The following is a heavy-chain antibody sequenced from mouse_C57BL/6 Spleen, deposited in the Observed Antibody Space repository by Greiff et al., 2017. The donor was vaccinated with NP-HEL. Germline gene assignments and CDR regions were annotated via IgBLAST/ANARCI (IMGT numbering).Heavy chain of an antibody. J-gene: IGHJ4*01. Sequence: QVQLQQPGAELVRPGTSVKLSCKASGYTFTSYWMHWVKQRPGQGLEWIGVIDPSDSYTNYNQKFKGKATLTVDTSSSTAYMQLSSLTSEDSAVYYCARFVVPYYYAMDYWGQGTSVTVSS. D-gene: IGHD1-1*01. CDR3: ARFVVPYYYAMDY. V-gene: IGHV1-59*01. CDR2: IDPSDSYT. CDR1: GYTFTSYW.